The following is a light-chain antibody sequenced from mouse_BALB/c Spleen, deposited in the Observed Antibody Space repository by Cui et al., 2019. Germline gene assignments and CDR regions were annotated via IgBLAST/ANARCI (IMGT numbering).Light chain of an antibody. Sequence: QIVLTQSPAIMSASLGEEITLTCSASSSVSYMHWYQQKSGTSPKLLIYSTSNLASGVPSRFSGSGSGTFYSLTISSVEAEDAADYYCHQFTFDSGTKLEIK. V-gene: IGKV4-80*01. CDR1: SSVSY. J-gene: IGKJ4*01. CDR2: STS. CDR3: HQFT.